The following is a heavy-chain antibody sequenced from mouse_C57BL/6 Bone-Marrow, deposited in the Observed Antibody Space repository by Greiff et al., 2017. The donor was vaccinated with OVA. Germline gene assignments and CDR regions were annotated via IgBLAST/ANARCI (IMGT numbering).Heavy chain of an antibody. J-gene: IGHJ3*01. D-gene: IGHD3-3*01. CDR2: ISYDGSN. Sequence: EVKLVESGPGLVKPSQSLSLTCSVTGYSITSGYYWNWIRQFPGNKLEWMGYISYDGSNNYNPSLKNRISITRDTSKNQFFLKLNSVTTEDTATYYCARDGGDVRFAYWGQGTLVTVSA. CDR1: GYSITSGYY. CDR3: ARDGGDVRFAY. V-gene: IGHV3-6*01.